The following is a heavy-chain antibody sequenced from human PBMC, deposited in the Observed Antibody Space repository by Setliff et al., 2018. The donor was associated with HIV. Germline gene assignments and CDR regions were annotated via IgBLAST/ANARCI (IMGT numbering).Heavy chain of an antibody. CDR1: GFRVTDTY. D-gene: IGHD5-18*01. V-gene: IGHV3-53*01. J-gene: IGHJ4*02. CDR2: IYKAGKT. Sequence: GGSLSLSCEASGFRVTDTYMAWVRQAPGKGLEWVTLIYKAGKTYYADFVKGRFTIARDDTKNTVSLQMTNLEPGDTAMYYCAKGGYGGAYYVAGYWGQGTKVTAPQ. CDR3: AKGGYGGAYYVAGY.